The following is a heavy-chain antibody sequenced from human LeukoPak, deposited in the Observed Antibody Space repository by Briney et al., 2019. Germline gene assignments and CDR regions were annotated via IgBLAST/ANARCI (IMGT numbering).Heavy chain of an antibody. CDR1: GYTFTSYG. V-gene: IGHV1-18*01. J-gene: IGHJ4*02. CDR3: ARDRGIAAATGAFDY. CDR2: ISAYNGNT. Sequence: GASVKVSCKASGYTFTSYGISWVRQAPGQGLEWMGWISAYNGNTNYAQKFQGRVTMTTDTSTSTAYMELRSLRSDDTAVYYCARDRGIAAATGAFDYWGQGTLVTVSS. D-gene: IGHD6-13*01.